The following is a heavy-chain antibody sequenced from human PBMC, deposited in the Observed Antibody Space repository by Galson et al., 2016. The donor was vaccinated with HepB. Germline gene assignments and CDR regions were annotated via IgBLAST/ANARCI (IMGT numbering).Heavy chain of an antibody. CDR1: GFTFSSYG. CDR2: IRSKAHNYAT. J-gene: IGHJ4*02. V-gene: IGHV3-73*01. CDR3: TRLPYCSSTDCFLGY. Sequence: RLSCAASGFTFSSYGMHWVRQAPGKGLEWVGRIRSKAHNYATTYAASVKGRFTISRDDSNNTAFLQMNSLKTEDTAVYYCTRLPYCSSTDCFLGYWGQGTLVTVSS. D-gene: IGHD2-2*01.